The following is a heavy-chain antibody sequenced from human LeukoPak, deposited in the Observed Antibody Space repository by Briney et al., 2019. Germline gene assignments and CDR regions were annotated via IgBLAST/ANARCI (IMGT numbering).Heavy chain of an antibody. D-gene: IGHD6-19*01. V-gene: IGHV4-34*01. J-gene: IGHJ5*02. Sequence: SETLSLTCAVYGGSFSGYYWSWIRQPPGKGLEWIGEINHSGSTNYNPSLKSRVTISVDTSKNQFSLKLSSVTAADTAVYYCARGSIAVAAWGQGTLVTVSS. CDR2: INHSGST. CDR1: GGSFSGYY. CDR3: ARGSIAVAA.